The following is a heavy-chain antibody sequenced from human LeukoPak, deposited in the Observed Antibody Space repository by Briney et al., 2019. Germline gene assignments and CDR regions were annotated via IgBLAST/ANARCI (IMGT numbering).Heavy chain of an antibody. V-gene: IGHV1-2*02. CDR3: ARGRGYGIYYYYYMDV. J-gene: IGHJ6*03. CDR2: INPNSGGT. CDR1: GYTFTGYY. Sequence: GASVKVSCKASGYTFTGYYMHWVRQAPGQGLEWMGWINPNSGGTNYAQKFQGRVTMTRDTSISTAYMELSRLRSDDTAVYYCARGRGYGIYYYYYMDVWGKGTTVTVSS. D-gene: IGHD5-18*01.